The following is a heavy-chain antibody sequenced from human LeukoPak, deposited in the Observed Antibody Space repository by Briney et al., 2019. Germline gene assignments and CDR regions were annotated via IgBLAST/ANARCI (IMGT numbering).Heavy chain of an antibody. J-gene: IGHJ4*02. Sequence: SQTLSLTCTVSGGSIRSGGYYWTWIRQPPGKGLEWIGSIYYSGSTYYNPSLKSRVTISVDTSKNQFSLKLSSVTAADTAVYYCARLSVEMATKGFDYWGQGTLVTVSS. CDR1: GGSIRSGGYY. D-gene: IGHD5-24*01. CDR2: IYYSGST. V-gene: IGHV4-39*01. CDR3: ARLSVEMATKGFDY.